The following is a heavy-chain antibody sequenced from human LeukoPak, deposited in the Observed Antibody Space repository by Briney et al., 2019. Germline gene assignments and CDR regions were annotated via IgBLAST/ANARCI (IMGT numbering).Heavy chain of an antibody. J-gene: IGHJ6*03. CDR1: GGSITNYH. CDR2: SYYNGNT. D-gene: IGHD6-13*01. Sequence: PSETLSLTCTVSGGSITNYHWSWIRQPPGKGLEWIGFSYYNGNTNYNPSLKSRVTISVDTSKNQFSLKLSSVTAADTAVYYCARSYSSSSPAGFYYYYMDVWGKGTTVTISS. V-gene: IGHV4-59*08. CDR3: ARSYSSSSPAGFYYYYMDV.